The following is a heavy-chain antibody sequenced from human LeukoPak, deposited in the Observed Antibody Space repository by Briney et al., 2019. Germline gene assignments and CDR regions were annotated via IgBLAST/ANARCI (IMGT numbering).Heavy chain of an antibody. CDR1: GGSISSYY. Sequence: PSETLSLTCTVSGGSISSYYWSWIRQPPGKGLEWIGYIYYSGSTNYNPSLKSRVTISVDTSKNQFSLKLSSVTAADTAVYYCARGIKAWETRGSYFDYWGQGTLVTVSS. CDR3: ARGIKAWETRGSYFDY. V-gene: IGHV4-59*01. CDR2: IYYSGST. D-gene: IGHD1-26*01. J-gene: IGHJ4*02.